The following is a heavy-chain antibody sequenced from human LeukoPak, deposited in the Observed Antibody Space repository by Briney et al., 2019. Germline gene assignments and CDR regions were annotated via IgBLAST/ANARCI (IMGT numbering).Heavy chain of an antibody. CDR2: IYSGGNT. Sequence: GGSLRLSCTVSGFTVSINSMSWVRQAPGKGLEWVSFIYSGGNTHYSDSVKGRFTISRENSKNTLYLQMTSLRAEDTAMYYCAKDLLAMVGYMDVWGKGTTVTVSS. CDR3: AKDLLAMVGYMDV. D-gene: IGHD5-18*01. V-gene: IGHV3-53*01. CDR1: GFTVSINS. J-gene: IGHJ6*03.